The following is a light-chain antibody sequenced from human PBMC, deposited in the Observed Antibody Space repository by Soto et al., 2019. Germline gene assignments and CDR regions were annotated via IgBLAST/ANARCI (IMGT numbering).Light chain of an antibody. Sequence: QSVLTQPASGSGSPGQSITISCTGTSSDVGGYNYVSWYQQHPGKAPKLMIYEVSNRPSGVSNRFSGSKSGNTASLTISGLQAEDEADYYCSSYTSSSLLFGTGTKLTVL. J-gene: IGLJ1*01. CDR1: SSDVGGYNY. CDR2: EVS. CDR3: SSYTSSSLL. V-gene: IGLV2-14*01.